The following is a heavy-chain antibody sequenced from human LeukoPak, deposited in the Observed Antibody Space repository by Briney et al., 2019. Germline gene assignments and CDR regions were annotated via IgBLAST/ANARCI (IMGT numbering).Heavy chain of an antibody. J-gene: IGHJ4*02. CDR2: INPNSGGT. V-gene: IGHV1-2*02. CDR1: GYTFTGYY. D-gene: IGHD2-21*02. Sequence: GASVKVSCKASGYTFTGYYMHWVRQAPGQGLEWMGWINPNSGGTNYAQKFQGRVTMTRDTSITTAYMDLSSLRSDDTALYYRARVSKGYCGGYCYSDYWGQGTLVTVSS. CDR3: ARVSKGYCGGYCYSDY.